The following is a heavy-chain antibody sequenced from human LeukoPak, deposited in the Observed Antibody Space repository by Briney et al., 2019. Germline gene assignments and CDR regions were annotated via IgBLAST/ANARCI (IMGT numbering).Heavy chain of an antibody. Sequence: PGGSLRLSCAVSGFIFSSNWMSWVRQAPGKGLEWVANINEDGSVKYYVDSVKGRFTISRDNAKNSLYLQMNSLRAEDTAVYYCARESGSVTSEVDFDYWGQGTLVTVSS. D-gene: IGHD4-17*01. CDR2: INEDGSVK. CDR1: GFIFSSNW. V-gene: IGHV3-7*01. CDR3: ARESGSVTSEVDFDY. J-gene: IGHJ4*02.